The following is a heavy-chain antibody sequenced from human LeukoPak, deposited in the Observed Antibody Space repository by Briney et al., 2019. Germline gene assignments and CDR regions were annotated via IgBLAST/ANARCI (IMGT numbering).Heavy chain of an antibody. Sequence: PGGSLRLSYVASGFAFSTYAISWVRRAPGKGLEWVSVIGGSGDSTYYADSVKGRFTISRDNSKNTLYLQMNSLRAEDTAVYYCAKNYYGSGSYYLYFDYWGQGTLVTVSS. CDR3: AKNYYGSGSYYLYFDY. CDR2: IGGSGDST. V-gene: IGHV3-23*01. D-gene: IGHD3-10*01. CDR1: GFAFSTYA. J-gene: IGHJ4*02.